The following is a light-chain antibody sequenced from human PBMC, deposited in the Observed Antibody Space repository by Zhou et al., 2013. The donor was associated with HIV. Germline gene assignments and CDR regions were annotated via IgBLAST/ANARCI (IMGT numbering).Light chain of an antibody. CDR1: QSVASN. CDR2: GAS. CDR3: QQYGSSPPIT. J-gene: IGKJ4*01. V-gene: IGKV3-15*01. Sequence: EVVMTQSPATLSVSSGERATLSCRASQSVASNLAWYQQKPGQAPRLLIYGASTRATGIPARFSGSGSGTEFTLTISSLQSEDFAVYYCQQYGSSPPITFGGGTKVEIK.